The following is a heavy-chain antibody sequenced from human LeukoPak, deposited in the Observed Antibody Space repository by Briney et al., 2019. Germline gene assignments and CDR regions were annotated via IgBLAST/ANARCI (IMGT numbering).Heavy chain of an antibody. V-gene: IGHV3-30-3*01. D-gene: IGHD1-26*01. CDR2: ISYDGSNK. CDR1: GFTFSSYA. J-gene: IGHJ4*02. Sequence: GGSLRLSCAASGFTFSSYAMHWVRQAPGKGLEWVAVISYDGSNKYYADSVKGRFTISRDNSKNTLYLQMNGLRAEDTAVYYCAREWELTNFDYWGQGTLVTVSS. CDR3: AREWELTNFDY.